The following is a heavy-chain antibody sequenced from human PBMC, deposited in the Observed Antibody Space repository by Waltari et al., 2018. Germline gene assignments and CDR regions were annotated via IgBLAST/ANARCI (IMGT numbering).Heavy chain of an antibody. J-gene: IGHJ6*02. CDR2: ISAYNGNT. D-gene: IGHD2-21*02. V-gene: IGHV1-18*01. Sequence: VQLVQSGAEVKKPGASVKVSCKASGYTFTSYGISWVRQAPGQGLEWMGWISAYNGNTNYAQKLQGRGTMTTATSTSTAYMELRSLRSDDTAVYYCARGGDCGGDCYSDYYYGMDVWGQGTTVTVSS. CDR3: ARGGDCGGDCYSDYYYGMDV. CDR1: GYTFTSYG.